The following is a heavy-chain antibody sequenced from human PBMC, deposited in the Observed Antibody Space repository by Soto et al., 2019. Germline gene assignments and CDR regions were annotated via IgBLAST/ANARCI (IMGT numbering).Heavy chain of an antibody. CDR1: GFTFSSYS. CDR3: ARDRTIFGVVRWGYGMDV. Sequence: GGSLRLSCAASGFTFSSYSMNWVRQAPGKGLEWVSSISSSSSYIYYADSVKGRFTISRDNAKNSLYLQMNSLRAEDTAVYYCARDRTIFGVVRWGYGMDVWGQGTTVTVSS. CDR2: ISSSSSYI. J-gene: IGHJ6*02. V-gene: IGHV3-21*01. D-gene: IGHD3-3*01.